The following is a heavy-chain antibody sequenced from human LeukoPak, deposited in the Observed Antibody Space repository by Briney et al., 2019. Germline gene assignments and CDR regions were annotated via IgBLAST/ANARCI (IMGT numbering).Heavy chain of an antibody. CDR2: IYYSGNT. V-gene: IGHV4-39*01. J-gene: IGHJ3*01. CDR1: GGSISSSNYY. CDR3: AHFKGGSFDF. Sequence: SETLSLTCTVSGGSISSSNYYWGWIRQPPGRGLEWIGSIYYSGNTYYNPSLKSRVTISVDTSKNQFSLKLTSVTAADTAVYYCAHFKGGSFDFWGQGTMVTVSS. D-gene: IGHD1-26*01.